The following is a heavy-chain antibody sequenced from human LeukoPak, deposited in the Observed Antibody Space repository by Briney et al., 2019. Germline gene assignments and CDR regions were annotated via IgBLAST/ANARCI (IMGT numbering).Heavy chain of an antibody. Sequence: GGSLRLPCAASGFTFSRYEMNWVRQAPGKGLEWVSYISSSGSTIYYADSVKGRFTISRDNARNSLYLQMNSLRAEDTAVYYCARDCGGGSCYGPYDAFDIWGQGTMVTVSS. CDR1: GFTFSRYE. CDR2: ISSSGSTI. D-gene: IGHD2-15*01. V-gene: IGHV3-48*03. J-gene: IGHJ3*02. CDR3: ARDCGGGSCYGPYDAFDI.